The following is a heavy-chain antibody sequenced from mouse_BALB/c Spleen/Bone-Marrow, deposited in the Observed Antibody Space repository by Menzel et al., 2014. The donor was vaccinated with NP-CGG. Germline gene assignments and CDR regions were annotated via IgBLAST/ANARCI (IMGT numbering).Heavy chain of an antibody. Sequence: QVQLQQSGAELVRPGASVNLSCKASGYTFTNYWINWLKQRPGQGLEWIGNIYPSDTYTNYNPKFKDKATLTVDKSSTTAYMQLNSPTSEDSAVYYCTRYLYGNMDYWGQGTSATVSS. CDR1: GYTFTNYW. D-gene: IGHD2-10*02. CDR3: TRYLYGNMDY. CDR2: IYPSDTYT. J-gene: IGHJ4*01. V-gene: IGHV1-69*02.